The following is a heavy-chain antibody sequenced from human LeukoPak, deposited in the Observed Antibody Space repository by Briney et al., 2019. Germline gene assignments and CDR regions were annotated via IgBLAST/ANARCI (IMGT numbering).Heavy chain of an antibody. CDR1: GGSFSGYY. Sequence: RPSETLSLTCAVYGGSFSGYYWSWIRQPPGKGLEWIGEINHSGSTNYNPPLKSRVTISVDTSKNQFSLKLSSVTAADTAVYYCARGVRNWNDVEFDYWGQGTLVTVSS. CDR3: ARGVRNWNDVEFDY. J-gene: IGHJ4*02. V-gene: IGHV4-34*01. D-gene: IGHD1-1*01. CDR2: INHSGST.